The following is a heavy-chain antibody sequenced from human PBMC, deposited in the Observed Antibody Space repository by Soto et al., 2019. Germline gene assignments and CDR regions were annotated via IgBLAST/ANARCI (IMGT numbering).Heavy chain of an antibody. J-gene: IGHJ6*02. CDR2: INSDGSST. CDR1: GFTFSSYW. V-gene: IGHV3-74*01. D-gene: IGHD2-15*01. CDR3: AREGTDCSGGSCFPPTYYYYYGMDV. Sequence: PGGSLRLSCAASGFTFSSYWMHWVRQAPGKGLVWVSRINSDGSSTSYADSVKGLFTISRDNAKNTLYLQMNSLRAEDTAVYYCAREGTDCSGGSCFPPTYYYYYGMDVWGQGTTVTVSS.